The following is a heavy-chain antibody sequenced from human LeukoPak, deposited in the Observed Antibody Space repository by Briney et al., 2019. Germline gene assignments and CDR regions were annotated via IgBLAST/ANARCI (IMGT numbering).Heavy chain of an antibody. D-gene: IGHD3-3*01. CDR2: IDARSGIT. CDR1: GFTFTIFG. CDR3: AITYDFGRGPPGDAFDN. Sequence: GGSLRLSCAASGFTFTIFGLNWVRQAPGKVPEWVSYIDARSGITYYADSVQGRFTISRDNAQESVFLQMNSLRADDTAVYYCAITYDFGRGPPGDAFDNWGPGTLVTVSS. V-gene: IGHV3-48*01. J-gene: IGHJ3*02.